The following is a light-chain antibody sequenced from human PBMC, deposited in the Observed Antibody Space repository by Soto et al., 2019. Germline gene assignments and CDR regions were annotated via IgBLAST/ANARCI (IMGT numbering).Light chain of an antibody. CDR1: QSVNGND. J-gene: IGKJ2*01. V-gene: IGKV3-20*01. Sequence: LSCWASQSVNGNDLAWYQHKPGQAPRLLIYGASNRVTGIPDRFSGSGSSTDFTLTISRLEPEDFAVYYCQQYGNSPSSFGQGTNLEIK. CDR3: QQYGNSPSS. CDR2: GAS.